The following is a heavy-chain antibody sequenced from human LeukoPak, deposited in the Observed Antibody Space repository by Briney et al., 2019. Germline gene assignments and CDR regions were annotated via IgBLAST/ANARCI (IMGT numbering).Heavy chain of an antibody. J-gene: IGHJ4*02. D-gene: IGHD2-2*01. CDR3: ARGPSSTNLLWFDY. Sequence: GGSLRLSCAASGFTFDDYGMSWVRQAPGKGLEWVSYISSSGSTIYYADSVKGRFTISRDNAKNSLYLQVNSLRAEDTAVYYCARGPSSTNLLWFDYWGQGTLVTVSS. V-gene: IGHV3-48*03. CDR1: GFTFDDYG. CDR2: ISSSGSTI.